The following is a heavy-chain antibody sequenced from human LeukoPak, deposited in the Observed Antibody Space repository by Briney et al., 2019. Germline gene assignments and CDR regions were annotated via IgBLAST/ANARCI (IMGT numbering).Heavy chain of an antibody. Sequence: SQTLSLTCTVSGGSISSGGYYWSWIRQPPGKGLEWIGYIYHSGSTYYNPSLKSRVTISVDRSKNQFSLKLSSVTAADTAVYYCARGIGGYDSYYYYMDVWGKGTTVTVSS. V-gene: IGHV4-30-2*01. J-gene: IGHJ6*03. D-gene: IGHD2-15*01. CDR2: IYHSGST. CDR3: ARGIGGYDSYYYYMDV. CDR1: GGSISSGGYY.